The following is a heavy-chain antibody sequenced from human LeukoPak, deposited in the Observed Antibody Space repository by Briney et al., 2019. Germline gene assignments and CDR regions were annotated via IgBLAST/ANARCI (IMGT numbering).Heavy chain of an antibody. J-gene: IGHJ5*02. V-gene: IGHV1-18*01. D-gene: IGHD3-3*01. Sequence: ASVKVSCMASRYTFTNYAISWVRQAPGQGLEWMGWISGYNGNTNYAQKLQGRVTMTTDTSTRTAYMELRSLRSDDTAVYYCARGLEWLTRRHTWFDPWGQGTLVTVSS. CDR2: ISGYNGNT. CDR1: RYTFTNYA. CDR3: ARGLEWLTRRHTWFDP.